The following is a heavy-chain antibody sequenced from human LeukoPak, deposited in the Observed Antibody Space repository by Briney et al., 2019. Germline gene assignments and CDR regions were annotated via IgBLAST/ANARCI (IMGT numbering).Heavy chain of an antibody. D-gene: IGHD1-26*01. CDR1: GFTFSDYY. CDR2: ISSSGGTI. Sequence: GSLRVSCAASGFTFSDYYISWVRQAPGKGLEWVSYISSSGGTIYYADSVRGRFTISRDNAKNSLSLQMNSLRAEDTAVYFCAREVGATYFDYWGQGTLVTVSS. J-gene: IGHJ4*02. CDR3: AREVGATYFDY. V-gene: IGHV3-11*01.